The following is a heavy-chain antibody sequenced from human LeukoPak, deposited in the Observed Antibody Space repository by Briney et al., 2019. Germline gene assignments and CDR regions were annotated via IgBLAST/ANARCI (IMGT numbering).Heavy chain of an antibody. CDR3: ARGMVRDYPSDY. CDR2: IKEDGSKK. CDR1: GFTFSSWW. J-gene: IGHJ4*02. Sequence: GGSLRLSCAASGFTFSSWWMNWLRQAPGKGLELVANIKEDGSKKYYVDSVKGRFTVSRDNAKNSLFLQMNSLGVEDTALYYCARGMVRDYPSDYWGQGTLVTVSS. D-gene: IGHD3-10*01. V-gene: IGHV3-7*03.